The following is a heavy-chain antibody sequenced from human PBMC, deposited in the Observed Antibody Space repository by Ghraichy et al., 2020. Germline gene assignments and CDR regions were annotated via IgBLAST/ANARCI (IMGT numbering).Heavy chain of an antibody. J-gene: IGHJ3*02. V-gene: IGHV5-51*01. Sequence: GESLNISCKGSGYSFTSYWIGWVRQMPGKGLEWMGIIYPGDSDTRYSPSFQGQVTISADKSISTAYLQWSSLKASDTAMYYCARLLCTNGVCSDAFDIWGQGTMVTVS. CDR1: GYSFTSYW. CDR2: IYPGDSDT. CDR3: ARLLCTNGVCSDAFDI. D-gene: IGHD2-8*01.